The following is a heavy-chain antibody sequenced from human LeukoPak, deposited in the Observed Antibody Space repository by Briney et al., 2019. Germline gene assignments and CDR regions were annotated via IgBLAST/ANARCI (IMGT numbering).Heavy chain of an antibody. CDR3: ARDLTTVTTVDY. D-gene: IGHD4-11*01. J-gene: IGHJ4*02. Sequence: MTGGSLRLSCAASGFTFSSYSMNWVRQAPGKGLEWVSSISSSSSYIYYADSVKGRFTISRDNAKNSLYLQMNSLRAEDTAVYYCARDLTTVTTVDYWGQGTLVTVSS. CDR1: GFTFSSYS. CDR2: ISSSSSYI. V-gene: IGHV3-21*01.